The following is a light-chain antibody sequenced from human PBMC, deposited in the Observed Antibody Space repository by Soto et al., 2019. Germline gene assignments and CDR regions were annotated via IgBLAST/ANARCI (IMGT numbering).Light chain of an antibody. Sequence: QPVLTQSPSASASLGASVKLTCTLSSGHSSYAIAWHQQQPEKGPLYLMKLNSAGRHSKGDGIPDRFSGASSGAERYLTITRLQSEDEADYYCQTWGTGMVFGGWTKLTVL. CDR1: SGHSSYA. CDR2: LNSAGRH. CDR3: QTWGTGMV. V-gene: IGLV4-69*01. J-gene: IGLJ2*01.